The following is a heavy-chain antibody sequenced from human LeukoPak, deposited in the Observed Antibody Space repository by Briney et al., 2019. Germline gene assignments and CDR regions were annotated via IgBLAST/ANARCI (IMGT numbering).Heavy chain of an antibody. V-gene: IGHV3-23*01. CDR3: AKEHLKYANDNRGSFDY. CDR2: TRGGSP. D-gene: IGHD3-22*01. J-gene: IGHJ4*02. Sequence: GGSLRLSCVASGFPFSETAMTWVRQAPGKGLEWLSVTRGGSPYYADSVEGRFTISRDNARNTVYLQLNSLRNEDTALYYCAKEHLKYANDNRGSFDYWGQGTLVTVSS. CDR1: GFPFSETA.